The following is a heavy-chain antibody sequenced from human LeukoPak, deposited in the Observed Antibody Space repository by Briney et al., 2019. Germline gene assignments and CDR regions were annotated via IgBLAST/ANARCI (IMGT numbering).Heavy chain of an antibody. CDR3: VRDREYYYDTSGYYYEDY. J-gene: IGHJ4*02. CDR1: GFTFSSYW. CDR2: IKQDGSEK. V-gene: IGHV3-7*05. D-gene: IGHD3-22*01. Sequence: EVQLVESGGGLVQPGGSLRLSCAASGFTFSSYWMSWVRQAPGKGLEWVANIKQDGSEKNYVDSVTGRFTISRDNAKNSLYLQINSLRAGDTAVYYCVRDREYYYDTSGYYYEDYWGQGTLVTVS.